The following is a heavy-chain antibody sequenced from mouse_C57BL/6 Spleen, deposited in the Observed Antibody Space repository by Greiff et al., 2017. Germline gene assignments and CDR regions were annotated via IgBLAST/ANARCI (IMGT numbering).Heavy chain of an antibody. V-gene: IGHV1-82*01. CDR1: GYAFSSSW. Sequence: QVQLQQSGPELVKPGASVKISCKASGYAFSSSWMNWVKQRPGKGLEWIGRIYPGDGDTNYNGKFKGKATLTADKSSSTAYMQLSSLTSEDSAVYFCASRRGDPYAMDYWGQGTSVTVSS. CDR3: ASRRGDPYAMDY. D-gene: IGHD3-3*01. J-gene: IGHJ4*01. CDR2: IYPGDGDT.